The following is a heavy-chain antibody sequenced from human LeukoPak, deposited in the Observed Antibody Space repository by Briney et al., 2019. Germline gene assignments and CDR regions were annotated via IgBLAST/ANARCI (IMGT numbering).Heavy chain of an antibody. D-gene: IGHD6-19*01. CDR3: ARDVASRLAVGGTNLGY. CDR2: IIPIFGTA. V-gene: IGHV1-69*13. J-gene: IGHJ4*02. CDR1: GGTFSNST. Sequence: GASVKVSCKASGGTFSNSTISWVRQAPGQGLEWMGCIIPIFGTADYAQKFQGRVMIIADDFTSTAYMELSSLTSEDTAVYYCARDVASRLAVGGTNLGYWGQGTLVTVSS.